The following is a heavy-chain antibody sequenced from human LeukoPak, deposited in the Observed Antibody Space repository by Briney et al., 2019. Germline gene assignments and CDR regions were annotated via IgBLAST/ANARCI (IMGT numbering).Heavy chain of an antibody. Sequence: GGSLRLSCVASGFSVSNNYMGWVRQAPGKGLEWVSVVYSGGGTYYADSVKGRFTISRDISKNTLYLQMNSLRVEDTAVYYCARGVGQDAFDIWGQGTMVTVSS. D-gene: IGHD1-26*01. CDR2: VYSGGGT. CDR3: ARGVGQDAFDI. V-gene: IGHV3-53*01. CDR1: GFSVSNNY. J-gene: IGHJ3*02.